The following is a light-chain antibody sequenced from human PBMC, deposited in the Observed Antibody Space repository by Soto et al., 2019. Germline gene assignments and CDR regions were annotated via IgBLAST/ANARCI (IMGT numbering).Light chain of an antibody. CDR3: SSYTRSSSHV. CDR1: SSDVGNYNY. Sequence: QSALTQPDSVSGTPGQSLTISRTGTSSDVGNYNYVSWYQHHPGKAPKLMVYDVSHRPSGVSNRFSGSKSGSTASLTISGLQAEYEADNYCSSYTRSSSHVFDLGPMSPT. J-gene: IGLJ1*01. V-gene: IGLV2-14*03. CDR2: DVS.